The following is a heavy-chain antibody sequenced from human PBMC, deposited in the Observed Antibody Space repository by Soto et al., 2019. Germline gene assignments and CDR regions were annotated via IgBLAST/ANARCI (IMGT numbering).Heavy chain of an antibody. CDR1: ELPFTDYS. Sequence: QAQLVESGGGVVQPGRSLRLSCAASELPFTDYSMHWVRQTADKGLEWVAFISHDGRNTFYSDSVKGRFTISRDDSRRMLFLQMRGVTVEDTAIDYCAVDGVPTSSFRYYYFRFWGRGTLVTVSS. D-gene: IGHD3-9*01. J-gene: IGHJ4*02. CDR2: ISHDGRNT. CDR3: AVDGVPTSSFRYYYFRF. V-gene: IGHV3-30*04.